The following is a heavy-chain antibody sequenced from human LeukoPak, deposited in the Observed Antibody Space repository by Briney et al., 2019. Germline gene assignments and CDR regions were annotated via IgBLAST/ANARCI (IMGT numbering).Heavy chain of an antibody. D-gene: IGHD6-13*01. CDR3: ARKYSSSRFDY. V-gene: IGHV3-30-3*01. CDR2: ISYDGSNK. Sequence: GGSLILSCSASGFTFSSYAMHWVPQAPGRGLEWVAVISYDGSNKYYADSVKGRFTISRDNSKNTLYLQMNSLRAEDTAVYYCARKYSSSRFDYWGQGTLVTVSS. J-gene: IGHJ4*02. CDR1: GFTFSSYA.